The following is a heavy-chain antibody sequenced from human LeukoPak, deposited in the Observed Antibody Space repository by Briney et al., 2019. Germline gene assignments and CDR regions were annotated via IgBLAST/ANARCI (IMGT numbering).Heavy chain of an antibody. CDR2: MNQDGSRK. Sequence: PGGSLRLSCAASGFIFSRYWMSWVRQGPGKGLEWVANMNQDGSRKDYEDSVQGRFTISRDNAKNSLYLQMNGLRIEDTGVYYCARDGGYASLEVWGQGTTVTVSS. J-gene: IGHJ6*02. D-gene: IGHD3-16*01. V-gene: IGHV3-7*01. CDR3: ARDGGYASLEV. CDR1: GFIFSRYW.